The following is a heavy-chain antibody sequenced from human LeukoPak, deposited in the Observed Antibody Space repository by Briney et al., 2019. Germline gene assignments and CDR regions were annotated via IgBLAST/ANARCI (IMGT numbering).Heavy chain of an antibody. J-gene: IGHJ4*02. V-gene: IGHV1-2*02. Sequence: ASVKVSCKASGYTFTDYYLHWVRQPPGQGLECMGWIHPYNGATNYAQKFQGRVTMTRDTSISTAYMELSRLRSDDTAVYYCARIAAAGPLDYWGQGTLVTVSS. CDR1: GYTFTDYY. D-gene: IGHD6-13*01. CDR2: IHPYNGAT. CDR3: ARIAAAGPLDY.